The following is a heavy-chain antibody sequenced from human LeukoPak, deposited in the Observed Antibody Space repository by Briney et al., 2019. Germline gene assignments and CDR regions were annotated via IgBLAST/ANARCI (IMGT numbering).Heavy chain of an antibody. Sequence: GRSLRLSCAASGFTFSSYGVHWVRQAPGKGLEWVALISYDESNKYYADSVKGRFTISRDNSKNTLYLQMNSLRAEDTAVYYCAKNTAMVPYYYYGMDVWGQGTTVTVSS. CDR2: ISYDESNK. J-gene: IGHJ6*02. D-gene: IGHD5-18*01. CDR1: GFTFSSYG. V-gene: IGHV3-30*18. CDR3: AKNTAMVPYYYYGMDV.